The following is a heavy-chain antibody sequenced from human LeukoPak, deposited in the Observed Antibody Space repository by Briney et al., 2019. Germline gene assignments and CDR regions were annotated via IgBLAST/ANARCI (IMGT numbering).Heavy chain of an antibody. J-gene: IGHJ3*02. CDR1: GFTFSSYV. V-gene: IGHV3-66*01. CDR2: IYSGGST. Sequence: GGSLRLSCAASGFTFSSYVMSWVRQAPGKGLEWVSVIYSGGSTYYADSVKGRFTISRDNSKNTLYLQMNSLRAEDTAVYYCASSGSYGYDAFDIWGQGTMVTVSS. D-gene: IGHD3-10*01. CDR3: ASSGSYGYDAFDI.